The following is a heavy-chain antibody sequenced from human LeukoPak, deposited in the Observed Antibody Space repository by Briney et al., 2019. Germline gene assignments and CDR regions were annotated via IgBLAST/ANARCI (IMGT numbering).Heavy chain of an antibody. CDR2: INTDGSTT. Sequence: GGSLRLSCAASGFTFSNYWMHWVRQAPGKGLVWVSRINTDGSTTTYADTVKGRFTISRDNAKNTLYLQMNSLRAEDTAVYYCARAADYYASGIFYWGQGTLVTVSS. D-gene: IGHD3-10*01. CDR1: GFTFSNYW. CDR3: ARAADYYASGIFY. J-gene: IGHJ4*02. V-gene: IGHV3-74*01.